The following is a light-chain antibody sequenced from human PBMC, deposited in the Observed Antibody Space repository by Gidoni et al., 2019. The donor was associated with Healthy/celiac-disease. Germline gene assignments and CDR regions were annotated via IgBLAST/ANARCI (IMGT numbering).Light chain of an antibody. CDR3: MQALQTPLT. CDR1: QSLLHSNGLNH. V-gene: IGKV2-28*01. CDR2: LGS. Sequence: DIVMNQSPLCLPVTPGEPASIACRSGQSLLHSNGLNHLDWYLQKPGQSPQLLIYLGSNRASGVPDRFSASGSGKDFTLKLSRVEVEDVVVYYCMQALQTPLTFGPGTKVEIK. J-gene: IGKJ3*01.